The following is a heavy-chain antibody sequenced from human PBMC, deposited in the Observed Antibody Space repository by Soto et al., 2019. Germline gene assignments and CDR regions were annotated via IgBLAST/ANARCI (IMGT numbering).Heavy chain of an antibody. V-gene: IGHV4-61*08. CDR2: IYYSGST. J-gene: IGHJ5*02. D-gene: IGHD6-13*01. CDR3: ARGGYSSSWYLTYFDP. CDR1: GGSISSGGYY. Sequence: SETLSLTCTVSGGSISSGGYYWSWIRQPPGKGLEWIGYIYYSGSTNYNPSLKSRVTISEDTSKNQFSLKLSSVTAADTAVYYCARGGYSSSWYLTYFDPWGQGTLVTVSS.